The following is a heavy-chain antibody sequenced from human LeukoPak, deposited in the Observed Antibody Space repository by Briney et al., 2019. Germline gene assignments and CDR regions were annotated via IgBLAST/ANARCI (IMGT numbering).Heavy chain of an antibody. CDR2: IYYSGST. Sequence: SETLSLTCTVSGGSISSSSYYWGWIRQPPGTGLEWIGSIYYSGSTYYNPSLKSRVTISVDTSKNQFSLKLSSVTAADTAVYYCASSHYDILTGYYYYYYYGMDVWGQGTTVTVSS. CDR1: GGSISSSSYY. D-gene: IGHD3-9*01. CDR3: ASSHYDILTGYYYYYYYGMDV. J-gene: IGHJ6*02. V-gene: IGHV4-39*01.